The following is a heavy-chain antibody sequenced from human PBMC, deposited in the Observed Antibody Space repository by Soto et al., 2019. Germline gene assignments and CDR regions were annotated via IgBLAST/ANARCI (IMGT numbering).Heavy chain of an antibody. CDR3: ARGWFVERRMNGRIDY. J-gene: IGHJ4*02. V-gene: IGHV3-64*01. Sequence: EVQLVESGGGLVQPGGSLRLSCAASGFTFSSYAMHWVRQAPGKGLEYVSAISSNGGSTYYANSVKGRFTISRDNSKNTLYLQMGSLRAEDMAVYYCARGWFVERRMNGRIDYWGQGTLVTVSS. CDR1: GFTFSSYA. CDR2: ISSNGGST. D-gene: IGHD1-1*01.